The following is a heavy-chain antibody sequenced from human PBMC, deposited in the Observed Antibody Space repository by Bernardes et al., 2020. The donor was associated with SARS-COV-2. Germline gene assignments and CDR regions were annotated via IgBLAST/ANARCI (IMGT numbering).Heavy chain of an antibody. CDR2: IFVGSGNT. V-gene: IGHV1-58*01. CDR3: AADLAPYDIANYFDP. CDR1: GFSFSSSA. Sequence: AVKVSCKTSGFSFSSSAVQWVRQARGQRLEWIGWIFVGSGNTNYAQKFQERVTITRDMSTSTAYMEMSSLTSDDTAVYYCAADLAPYDIANYFDPWGQGTLVTVSS. J-gene: IGHJ5*02. D-gene: IGHD3-22*01.